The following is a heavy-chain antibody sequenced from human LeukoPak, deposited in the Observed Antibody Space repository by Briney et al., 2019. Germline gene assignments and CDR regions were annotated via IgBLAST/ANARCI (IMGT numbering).Heavy chain of an antibody. V-gene: IGHV4-59*08. D-gene: IGHD3-16*01. CDR1: GGSISSYY. CDR2: IYYSGST. CDR3: ARGGLGTLRPFDY. J-gene: IGHJ4*02. Sequence: SETLSLTCTVSGGSISSYYWSWIRQPPGKGLEWIGYIYYSGSTYYNPSLKSRVTISVDTSKNQFSLKLSSVTAADTAVYYCARGGLGTLRPFDYWGQGTLVTVSS.